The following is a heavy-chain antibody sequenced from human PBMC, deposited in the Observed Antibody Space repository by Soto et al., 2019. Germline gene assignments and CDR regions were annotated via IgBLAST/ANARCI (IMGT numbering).Heavy chain of an antibody. Sequence: ASVKVSCKASGGTFSSYAISWVRQAPGQGLEWMGGIIPIFGTANYAQKFQGRVTITADESTSTAYMELSSLRSEDTAVYYCARDWGYCSGGSCYPSVGFPWFDPWGQGTLVTVSS. CDR3: ARDWGYCSGGSCYPSVGFPWFDP. CDR2: IIPIFGTA. CDR1: GGTFSSYA. J-gene: IGHJ5*02. V-gene: IGHV1-69*13. D-gene: IGHD2-15*01.